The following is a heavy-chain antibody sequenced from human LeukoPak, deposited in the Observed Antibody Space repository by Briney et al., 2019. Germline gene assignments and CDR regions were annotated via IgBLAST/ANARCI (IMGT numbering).Heavy chain of an antibody. J-gene: IGHJ4*02. CDR2: ISSSSSYI. V-gene: IGHV3-21*01. Sequence: GGSLRLSCAASGFTFSSYSMNWVRQAPGKGLEWVSSISSSSSYIYYADSVKGRFTISRDNAKNSLYLQMNSLRAEDMAVYYCARDGGQKKLRYFDWFDYWGQGTLVTVSS. CDR3: ARDGGQKKLRYFDWFDY. CDR1: GFTFSSYS. D-gene: IGHD3-9*01.